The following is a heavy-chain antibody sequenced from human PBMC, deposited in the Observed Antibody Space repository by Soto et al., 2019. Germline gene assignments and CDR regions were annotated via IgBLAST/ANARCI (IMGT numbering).Heavy chain of an antibody. CDR3: ARVGTSYARRGLDV. V-gene: IGHV4-31*03. Sequence: LSLTCKVSGGAIDRGGYYWCWIRQHPGKGLEWIGHIYYTGSAYYKPSLESRVSMSIDTSKNQFSLELISVTAADTAVYYCARVGTSYARRGLDVWGQGTTVTVSS. J-gene: IGHJ6*02. D-gene: IGHD7-27*01. CDR1: GGAIDRGGYY. CDR2: IYYTGSA.